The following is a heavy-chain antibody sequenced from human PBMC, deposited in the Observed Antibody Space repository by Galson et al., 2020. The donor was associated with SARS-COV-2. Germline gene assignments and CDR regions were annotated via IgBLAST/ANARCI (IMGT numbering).Heavy chain of an antibody. CDR1: GFTFSGHD. J-gene: IGHJ4*02. D-gene: IGHD7-27*01. CDR2: INAGSTSR. Sequence: GGSLRLSCAASGFTFSGHDMSWFRQAPGKGLEWVSSINAGSTSRAYADPVKGRFAISRDYSKNSLYLQMNSLGDEDTAIYYCATDPNWAACYWGQGTLVTVSS. CDR3: ATDPNWAACY. V-gene: IGHV3-21*01.